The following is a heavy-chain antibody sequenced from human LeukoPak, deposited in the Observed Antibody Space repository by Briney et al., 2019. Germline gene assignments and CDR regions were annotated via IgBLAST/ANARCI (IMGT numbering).Heavy chain of an antibody. V-gene: IGHV4-39*01. Sequence: SETLSLTCTVSGDSISNAIYFWGWIRQPPGEGLEWIASISYTGSTFYNPSLESRVSISVDTSRNQFSLKLNSVTAADTSLYYCARHLHNDHGNPNWSDPWGQGALVTVSS. J-gene: IGHJ5*02. D-gene: IGHD4-11*01. CDR2: ISYTGST. CDR1: GDSISNAIYF. CDR3: ARHLHNDHGNPNWSDP.